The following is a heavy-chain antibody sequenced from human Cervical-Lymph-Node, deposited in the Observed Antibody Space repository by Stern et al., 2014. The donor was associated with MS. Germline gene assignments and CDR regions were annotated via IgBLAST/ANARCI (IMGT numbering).Heavy chain of an antibody. Sequence: EDQLVESGAEVKKPRDSLKISCKGSGYTFSKNWIAWVRQMPGKGLEWMGIIYPGDSDTRYSPSFQGQVPMSADQSINTSYLQWNSLKASDTAIYYGARPPPRRSSNDPNFGLDVWGQGTTVTVSS. J-gene: IGHJ6*02. CDR2: IYPGDSDT. D-gene: IGHD6-6*01. CDR1: GYTFSKNW. CDR3: ARPPPRRSSNDPNFGLDV. V-gene: IGHV5-51*03.